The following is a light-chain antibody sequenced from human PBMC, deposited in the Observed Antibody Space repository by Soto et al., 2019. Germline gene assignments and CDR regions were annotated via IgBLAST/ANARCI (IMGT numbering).Light chain of an antibody. J-gene: IGKJ4*01. CDR1: QSVSSSY. V-gene: IGKV3-20*01. CDR2: GAS. Sequence: EIVLTQSPGTLSLSPGERATLSCRASQSVSSSYLAWYQQKPGQAPRLLIYGASSRATGIPDRFSGSGSGTDFTLTISRLELDDFAVYNGLQYYVWNTFGGGTKV. CDR3: LQYYVWNT.